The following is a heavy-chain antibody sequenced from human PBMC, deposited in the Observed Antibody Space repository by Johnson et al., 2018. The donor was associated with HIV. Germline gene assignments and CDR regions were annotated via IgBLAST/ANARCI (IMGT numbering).Heavy chain of an antibody. Sequence: VQLVESGGGLVKPGGSLRVSCAASGFTFSDYSMSWIRQAPGKGLEWVANINQDGTEKYYVDSLTGRFTISRDNAKQSLYLQMNRLRAEDTAVSYCARDVRGSYYDAFDIWGQGTMVTVSS. V-gene: IGHV3-7*01. J-gene: IGHJ3*02. CDR3: ARDVRGSYYDAFDI. CDR1: GFTFSDYS. CDR2: INQDGTEK. D-gene: IGHD3-16*01.